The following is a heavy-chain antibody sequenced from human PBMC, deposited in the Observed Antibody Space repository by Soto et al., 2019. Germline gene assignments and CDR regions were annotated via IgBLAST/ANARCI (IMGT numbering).Heavy chain of an antibody. CDR1: GYTFTTHY. CDR3: ARDPRQYYYDSSGYYYGVGERGNWFDP. CDR2: INPSGDTT. J-gene: IGHJ5*02. V-gene: IGHV1-46*01. Sequence: GASVKVSCKASGYTFTTHYMHWVRQAPGQGLERMGIINPSGDTTSYAQKLQGRVTMTRDTSISTAYMELSRLRSDDTAVYYCARDPRQYYYDSSGYYYGVGERGNWFDPWGQGTLVTVSS. D-gene: IGHD3-22*01.